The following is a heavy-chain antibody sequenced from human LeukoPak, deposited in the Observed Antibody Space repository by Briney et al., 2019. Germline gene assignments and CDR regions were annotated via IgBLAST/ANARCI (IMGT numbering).Heavy chain of an antibody. CDR3: ARAGDGYNVYDAFDI. V-gene: IGHV3-74*01. Sequence: GGSLRLSCAVSGFTFSSYWMHWVRQAPGKGLVWVSRINSDGSSTNYADSVKGRFTISRDNAKNSLYLQMDSLRAEDTAVYYCARAGDGYNVYDAFDIWGQGTMVTVSS. J-gene: IGHJ3*02. D-gene: IGHD5-24*01. CDR2: INSDGSST. CDR1: GFTFSSYW.